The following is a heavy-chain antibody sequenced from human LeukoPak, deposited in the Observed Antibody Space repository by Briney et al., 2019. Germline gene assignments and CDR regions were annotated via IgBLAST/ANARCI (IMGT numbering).Heavy chain of an antibody. CDR2: ISYDGSDK. Sequence: PGGSLRLSCAASGFTFSGYAMHWVRQAPGKGLEWVAVISYDGSDKYYADSVKGRFTISRDNAKNSLYLQMNSLRAEDTAVYYCARTDTAMDAFDYWGQGTLVTVSS. CDR3: ARTDTAMDAFDY. J-gene: IGHJ4*02. V-gene: IGHV3-30*04. D-gene: IGHD5-18*01. CDR1: GFTFSGYA.